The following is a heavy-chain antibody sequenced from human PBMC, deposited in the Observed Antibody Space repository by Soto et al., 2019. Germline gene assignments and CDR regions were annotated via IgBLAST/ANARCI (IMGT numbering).Heavy chain of an antibody. CDR1: GFSASATY. CDR2: IYSGGSA. J-gene: IGHJ4*02. V-gene: IGHV3-53*01. D-gene: IGHD3-3*01. CDR3: ARGEEWGWRHDFAL. Sequence: EVQLVEAGGDRILPGGSLRLSCAASGFSASATYMSWVRQAPGKGLEWVSVIYSGGSASYADSVKGRFTISRDNSKNTVYLQMNNMRADDTGVYYCARGEEWGWRHDFALWGQGTPVTVSS.